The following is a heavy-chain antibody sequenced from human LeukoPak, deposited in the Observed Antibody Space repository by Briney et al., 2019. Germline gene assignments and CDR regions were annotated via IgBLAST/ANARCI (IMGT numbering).Heavy chain of an antibody. CDR3: AKLYFVSGNPTGDY. D-gene: IGHD3-10*01. J-gene: IGHJ4*02. CDR1: GFTFSSYA. Sequence: GGSLRLSCAASGFTFSSYAMSWVRQAPGKGLEWVSGIAESGVATYYADSVKGRFTISRDNSRNTLSLQMNSLRAEDTAVYYCAKLYFVSGNPTGDYWGQGTLVTVSS. V-gene: IGHV3-23*01. CDR2: IAESGVAT.